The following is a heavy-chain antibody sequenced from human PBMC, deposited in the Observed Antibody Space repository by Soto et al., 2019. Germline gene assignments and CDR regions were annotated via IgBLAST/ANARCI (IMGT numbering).Heavy chain of an antibody. CDR1: GFTFSSYS. J-gene: IGHJ4*02. CDR3: ARIAAAGTFLYYFDY. Sequence: GGSLRLSCAASGFTFSSYSMNWVRQAPGKGLEWVSSISSSSSYIYYADSVKGRFTISRDNAKNSLYLQMNSLRAEDTAVYYCARIAAAGTFLYYFDYWGQGTLVTVSS. D-gene: IGHD6-13*01. CDR2: ISSSSSYI. V-gene: IGHV3-21*01.